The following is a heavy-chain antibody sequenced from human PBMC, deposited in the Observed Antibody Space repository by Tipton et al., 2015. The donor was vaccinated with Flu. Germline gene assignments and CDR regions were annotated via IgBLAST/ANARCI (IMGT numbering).Heavy chain of an antibody. CDR2: MYVSGST. CDR1: GGSMSSFY. CDR3: ARVGGDYRDTSGFIPWFDL. Sequence: TLSLTCTVSGGSMSSFYWTWIRQPAGKGLEWIGRMYVSGSTKYNPSLKSRVTMSVDTSKNQFSLRLSSVTAADTAVYYCARVGGDYRDTSGFIPWFDLWGQGTLVTVSS. J-gene: IGHJ5*02. V-gene: IGHV4-4*07. D-gene: IGHD3-22*01.